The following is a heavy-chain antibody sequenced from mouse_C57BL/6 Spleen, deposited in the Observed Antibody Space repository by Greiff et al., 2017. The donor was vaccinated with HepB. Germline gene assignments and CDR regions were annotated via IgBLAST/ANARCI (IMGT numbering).Heavy chain of an antibody. J-gene: IGHJ4*01. CDR3: ARGTYSNSYYYAMDD. CDR2: INPSNGGT. D-gene: IGHD2-5*01. Sequence: QVQLQQPGTELVKPGASVKLSCKASGYTFTSYWMHWVKQRPGQGLEWIGNINPSNGGTNYNEKFKSKATLTVDKSSSTAYMQLSSLTSEDSAVYYCARGTYSNSYYYAMDDWGQGTSVTVAS. V-gene: IGHV1-53*01. CDR1: GYTFTSYW.